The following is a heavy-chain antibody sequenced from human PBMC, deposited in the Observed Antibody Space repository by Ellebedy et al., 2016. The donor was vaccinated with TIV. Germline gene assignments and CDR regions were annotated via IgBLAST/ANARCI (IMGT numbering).Heavy chain of an antibody. D-gene: IGHD6-13*01. CDR3: ARGLGYSGTWYPDAFDM. CDR1: GGSISGYY. J-gene: IGHJ3*02. Sequence: MPSETLSLTCAVYGGSISGYYWSWIRQSPGKGLEWIGDINRSGSTNYNPSLKTRVSISVDMSKNQFSLKLTSVTAADTAVYYCARGLGYSGTWYPDAFDMWGQGTMVTVSS. CDR2: INRSGST. V-gene: IGHV4-34*01.